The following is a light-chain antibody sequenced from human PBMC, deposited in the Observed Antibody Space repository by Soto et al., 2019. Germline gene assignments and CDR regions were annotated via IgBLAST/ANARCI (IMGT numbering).Light chain of an antibody. CDR3: ATWDNSLSSVI. J-gene: IGLJ2*01. CDR1: NSNIGNNA. V-gene: IGLV1-51*01. CDR2: DND. Sequence: QSVLTQPPSVSGAPRQRVTISCSGSNSNIGNNAVNWYQQLPGKAPKLLIYDNDKRPSGITDRISGSKSGTSATLGITGLQTGDEADYHCATWDNSLSSVIFGGGTKLTVL.